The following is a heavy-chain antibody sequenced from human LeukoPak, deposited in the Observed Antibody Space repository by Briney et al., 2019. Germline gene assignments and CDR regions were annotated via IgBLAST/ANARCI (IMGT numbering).Heavy chain of an antibody. CDR3: AIDPNWGTHS. Sequence: GGSLRLSCAASGFTFSTYTMYWVRHPPGKRLEWVSIIGSSGGGTHYADSVKGRFTISRDNSKNALYLQMNSLRVEDTAVYYCAIDPNWGTHSWGQGVLVTVSS. V-gene: IGHV3-23*01. J-gene: IGHJ4*02. D-gene: IGHD7-27*01. CDR1: GFTFSTYT. CDR2: IGSSGGGT.